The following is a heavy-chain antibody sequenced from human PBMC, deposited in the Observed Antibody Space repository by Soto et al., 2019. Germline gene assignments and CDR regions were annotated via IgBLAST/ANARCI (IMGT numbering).Heavy chain of an antibody. V-gene: IGHV4-4*01. CDR1: GGSFTSNNC. CDR3: ESQEPGYSVDY. CDR2: NSRNWRT. Sequence: SETPSLTCAVYGGSFTSNNCWTWVRQPPGQGLEWIGENSRNWRTNYNPSPKSRVPISLDKSQHHFPLNPTPLTAADTAVYCRESQEPGYSVDYSGQGTQVTV. J-gene: IGHJ4*02. D-gene: IGHD5-12*01.